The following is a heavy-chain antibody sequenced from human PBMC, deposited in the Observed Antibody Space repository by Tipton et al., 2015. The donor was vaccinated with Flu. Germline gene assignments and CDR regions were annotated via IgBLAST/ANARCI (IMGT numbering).Heavy chain of an antibody. J-gene: IGHJ3*02. CDR2: INHSGST. CDR3: ASGDSSASSGAFDI. CDR1: GGSFSGYY. D-gene: IGHD6-6*01. V-gene: IGHV4-34*01. Sequence: LRLPCAVYGGSFSGYYWSWIRQPPGKGLEWIGEINHSGSTNYNPSLKSRVTISVDTSKNQFSLKLSSVTAADTAVYYCASGDSSASSGAFDIWGQGTMVTVSS.